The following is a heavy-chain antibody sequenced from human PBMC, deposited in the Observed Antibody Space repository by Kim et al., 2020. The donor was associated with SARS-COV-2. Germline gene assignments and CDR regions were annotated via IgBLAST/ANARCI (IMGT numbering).Heavy chain of an antibody. CDR1: GYTFTGYY. Sequence: ASVKVSCKASGYTFTGYYMHWVRQAPGQGLEWMGWINPNSGGTNYAQKFQGRVTMTRDTSISTAYMELSRLRSDDTAVYYCARVVGGCSSTSCYTPYNWFDPWGQGTLVTVSS. CDR2: INPNSGGT. D-gene: IGHD2-2*02. CDR3: ARVVGGCSSTSCYTPYNWFDP. J-gene: IGHJ5*02. V-gene: IGHV1-2*02.